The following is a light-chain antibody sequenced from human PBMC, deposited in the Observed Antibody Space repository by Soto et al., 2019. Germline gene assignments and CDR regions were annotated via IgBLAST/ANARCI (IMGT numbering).Light chain of an antibody. V-gene: IGKV2-30*01. CDR3: LQGTHWPNT. CDR2: KVS. J-gene: IGKJ2*01. CDR1: QSLVYSDGTTY. Sequence: DVVMTQSPLSLPVTLGQPASISCSSSQSLVYSDGTTYLSWFQQRPGQSPRRLIYKVSRRDSGVPDRFSGSGSVTDFTLKISRVDAEDVGVYYCLQGTHWPNTCGQGTKLEIK.